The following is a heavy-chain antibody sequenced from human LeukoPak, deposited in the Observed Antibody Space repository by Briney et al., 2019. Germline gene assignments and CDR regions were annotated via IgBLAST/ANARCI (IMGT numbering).Heavy chain of an antibody. D-gene: IGHD5-24*01. CDR1: GYTFTSYY. CDR3: AREALEMATNDAFDI. J-gene: IGHJ3*02. Sequence: ASVKVSYKASGYTFTSYYMHWVRQAPGQGLEWMGIINPSGGSTSYAQKFQGRATMTKDTSTSTVYMELSSLRSEDTAVYYCAREALEMATNDAFDIWGQGTMVTVSS. V-gene: IGHV1-46*01. CDR2: INPSGGST.